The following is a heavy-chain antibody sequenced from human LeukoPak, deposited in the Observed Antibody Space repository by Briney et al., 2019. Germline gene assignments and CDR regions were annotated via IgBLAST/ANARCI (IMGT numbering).Heavy chain of an antibody. CDR3: ARAYYGEPIDY. J-gene: IGHJ4*02. CDR1: GFTFSSYG. V-gene: IGHV3-33*01. D-gene: IGHD4-17*01. Sequence: GRSLRLSCAASGFTFSSYGMHWVRQAPGKGLEWVAVIWYDGSNKYYADSVKGRFTISRDNSKNTLYLQVNSLRAEDTAVYYCARAYYGEPIDYWGQGTPVTVSS. CDR2: IWYDGSNK.